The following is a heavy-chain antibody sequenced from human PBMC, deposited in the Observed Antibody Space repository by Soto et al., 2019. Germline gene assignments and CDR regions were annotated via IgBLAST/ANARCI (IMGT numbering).Heavy chain of an antibody. CDR1: GYTFTDYY. D-gene: IGHD2-8*01. CDR3: ARDVTRTQSCTNGVCYYHYYDMDV. V-gene: IGHV1-2*02. Sequence: ASVKVSCKASGYTFTDYYVHWVRQAPGQGLEWMGWINPNSGGTKTAQKFQGRVTVTRDTSISTAYMGLSRLRSDDTAVYYCARDVTRTQSCTNGVCYYHYYDMDVWGQGTMVTVSS. J-gene: IGHJ6*02. CDR2: INPNSGGT.